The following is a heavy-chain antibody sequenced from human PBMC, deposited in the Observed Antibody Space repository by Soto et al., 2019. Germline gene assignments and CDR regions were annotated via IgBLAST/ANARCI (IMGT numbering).Heavy chain of an antibody. D-gene: IGHD3-10*01. J-gene: IGHJ3*02. CDR3: ARDHYYGSGSYDALDI. CDR2: IWYDGSNK. Sequence: PGGSLRLSCAASGFTFSIYAMSWVRQAPGKGLEWVAGIWYDGSNKYFTDSVKGRFTISRDNSKNTLYLQMNSLRAEDTAMYYCARDHYYGSGSYDALDIWGQGTMVTVSS. CDR1: GFTFSIYA. V-gene: IGHV3-33*08.